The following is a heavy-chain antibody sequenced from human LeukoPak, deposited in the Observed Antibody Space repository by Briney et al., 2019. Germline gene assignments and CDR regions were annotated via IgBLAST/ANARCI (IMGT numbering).Heavy chain of an antibody. D-gene: IGHD6-19*01. J-gene: IGHJ1*01. Sequence: GGSLRLSCAASGFTFSSYAMSWVRQAPGKGLEWVSAISGSGGSTYYADSVKGRFTISRDNAKNTLYLQMNSLRAEDTAVYYCARYSSGWSGEYFQHWGQGTLVTVSS. CDR2: ISGSGGST. CDR1: GFTFSSYA. CDR3: ARYSSGWSGEYFQH. V-gene: IGHV3-23*01.